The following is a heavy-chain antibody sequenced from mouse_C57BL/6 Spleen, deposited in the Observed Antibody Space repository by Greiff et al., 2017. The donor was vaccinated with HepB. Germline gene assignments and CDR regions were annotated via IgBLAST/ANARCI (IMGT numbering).Heavy chain of an antibody. D-gene: IGHD2-3*01. CDR3: ARQGDGYYWYFDV. Sequence: EVQLQQSGPELVKPGASVKISCKASGYSFTGYYMNWVKQSPEKSLEWIGEINPSTGGTTYNQKFKAKATLTVDKSSSTAYMQLKSLTSEDSAVYYWARQGDGYYWYFDVWGTGTTVTVSS. CDR2: INPSTGGT. J-gene: IGHJ1*03. V-gene: IGHV1-42*01. CDR1: GYSFTGYY.